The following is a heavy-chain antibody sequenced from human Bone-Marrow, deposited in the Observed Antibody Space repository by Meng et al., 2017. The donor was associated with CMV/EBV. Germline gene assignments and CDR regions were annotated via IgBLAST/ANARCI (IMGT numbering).Heavy chain of an antibody. D-gene: IGHD2-15*01. CDR3: AKSTLAWSRSPPNLDP. Sequence: SLNISCVTSGFTFSGYGMHWVRQAPGKRLEWVAFIRFDGTNTYYTDPVKGRFTISRDNSNNTLYVQMNSLRAEDTALFYCAKSTLAWSRSPPNLDPWGRGPLVTVSS. V-gene: IGHV3-30*02. CDR1: GFTFSGYG. J-gene: IGHJ5*02. CDR2: IRFDGTNT.